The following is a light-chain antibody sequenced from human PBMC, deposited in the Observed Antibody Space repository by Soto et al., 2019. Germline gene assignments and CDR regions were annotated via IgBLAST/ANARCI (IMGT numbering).Light chain of an antibody. CDR2: KAS. V-gene: IGKV1-5*03. CDR1: QSISSW. Sequence: DIQMTQSPSTLSASVGDRVTITCRASQSISSWLAWYQQKPGKAPKLLIYKASNLESGVPSRFSGSGSGTELTLTVSSLQPDDDATYYCQQYNSDPLTFGRGSKVEI. J-gene: IGKJ1*01. CDR3: QQYNSDPLT.